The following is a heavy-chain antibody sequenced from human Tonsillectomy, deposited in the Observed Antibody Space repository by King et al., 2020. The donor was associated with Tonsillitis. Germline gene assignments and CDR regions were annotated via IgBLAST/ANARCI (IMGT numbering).Heavy chain of an antibody. Sequence: VQLVESGAEVKKPGESLRISCKGSGYSFTSYWISWVRQMPGKGLEWMGRIDPSDSYTNYSPSFQGHVTISADKSISTAYLQWSSLKASDTAMYYCARHPPSRYSSSQFGWYQGPERRAVGYYFDYWGQGTLVTVSS. CDR1: GYSFTSYW. V-gene: IGHV5-10-1*03. J-gene: IGHJ4*02. CDR2: IDPSDSYT. CDR3: ARHPPSRYSSSQFGWYQGPERRAVGYYFDY. D-gene: IGHD6-13*01.